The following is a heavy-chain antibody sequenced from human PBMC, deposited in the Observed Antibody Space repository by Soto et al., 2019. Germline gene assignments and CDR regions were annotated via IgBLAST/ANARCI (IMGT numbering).Heavy chain of an antibody. CDR3: ARSSGVPTPDFDY. J-gene: IGHJ4*02. D-gene: IGHD3-3*01. V-gene: IGHV3-30-3*01. Sequence: GGSLRLSCAASGFAFNIYAIHWVRQAPGKGLEWVAVISHDGTNRYYTDSVRGRFTISRDNSKNTVYLEMNSLRADDTAVYYCARSSGVPTPDFDYWGQGTLVTVSS. CDR2: ISHDGTNR. CDR1: GFAFNIYA.